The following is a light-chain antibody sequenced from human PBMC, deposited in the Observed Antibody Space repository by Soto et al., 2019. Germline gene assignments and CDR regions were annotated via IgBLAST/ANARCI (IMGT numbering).Light chain of an antibody. CDR2: WAS. CDR3: QQYFTTPWT. CDR1: QTVFYISNNKSY. J-gene: IGKJ1*01. V-gene: IGKV4-1*01. Sequence: IVVTQSPDSLAVCLGERATIDCKSSQTVFYISNNKSYLAWYQQKPGQPPKLLIYWASTRESGVPDRFSGSGSATDFTLTISSLQEEDVAVYYCQQYFTTPWTFGRGTKVEIK.